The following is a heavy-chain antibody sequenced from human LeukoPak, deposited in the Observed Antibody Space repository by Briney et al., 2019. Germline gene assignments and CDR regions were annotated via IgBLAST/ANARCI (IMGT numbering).Heavy chain of an antibody. CDR2: IIPILGIA. D-gene: IGHD2-15*01. V-gene: IGHV1-69*04. Sequence: SVKVSCKASGGTFSSYAISWVRQAPGQGLEWMGRIIPILGIANYAQKFQGRVTITADKSTSTAYMELSSLRSEDTAVYYCASGSSGGTTDYWGQGTLVTVSS. J-gene: IGHJ4*02. CDR1: GGTFSSYA. CDR3: ASGSSGGTTDY.